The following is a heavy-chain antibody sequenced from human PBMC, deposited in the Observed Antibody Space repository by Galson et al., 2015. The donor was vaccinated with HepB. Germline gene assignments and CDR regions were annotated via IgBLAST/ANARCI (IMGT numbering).Heavy chain of an antibody. CDR1: GYTFTGYY. CDR2: INPNSGGT. CDR3: ARSGIVGAEDPSFDYYGMDV. J-gene: IGHJ6*02. V-gene: IGHV1-2*02. D-gene: IGHD1-26*01. Sequence: SVKVSCKASGYTFTGYYMHWVRQAPGQGLEWMGWINPNSGGTNYAQKFQGRVTMTRDTSISTAYMELSRLRSDDTAVYYCARSGIVGAEDPSFDYYGMDVWGQGTTVTVSS.